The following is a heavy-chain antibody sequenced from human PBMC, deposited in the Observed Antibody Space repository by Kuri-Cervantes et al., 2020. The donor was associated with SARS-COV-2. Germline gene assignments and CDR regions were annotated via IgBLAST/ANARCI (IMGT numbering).Heavy chain of an antibody. D-gene: IGHD3-3*01. J-gene: IGHJ4*02. V-gene: IGHV3-30*02. CDR3: ARGDDITIFGVVTKGGTDY. Sequence: GESLKISCAASGFTFSSYGMHWVRQAPGKGLEWVAFIRYDGSNKYYADSVKGRFTISRDNSKNTLYLQMNSLRAEDTAVYYCARGDDITIFGVVTKGGTDYWGQGTLVTVSS. CDR2: IRYDGSNK. CDR1: GFTFSSYG.